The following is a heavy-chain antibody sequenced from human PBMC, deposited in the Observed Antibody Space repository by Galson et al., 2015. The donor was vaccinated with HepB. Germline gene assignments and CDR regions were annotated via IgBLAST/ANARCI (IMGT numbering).Heavy chain of an antibody. CDR2: INHSGST. CDR1: GGSFSGYY. J-gene: IGHJ4*02. Sequence: ETLSLTCAVYGGSFSGYYWSWIRQPPGKGLEWIGEINHSGSTNYNPSLKSRVTISVDTSKNQFSLKLSSVTAADTAVYYCASRGYSSFWAGRLHSQDYWGQGTLVTVSS. CDR3: ASRGYSSFWAGRLHSQDY. V-gene: IGHV4-34*01. D-gene: IGHD5-18*01.